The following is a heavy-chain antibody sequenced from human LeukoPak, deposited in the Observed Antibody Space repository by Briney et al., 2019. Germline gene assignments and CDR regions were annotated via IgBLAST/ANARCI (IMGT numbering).Heavy chain of an antibody. V-gene: IGHV3-30*02. CDR3: AKDGRSYGGNFLDY. D-gene: IGHD4-23*01. Sequence: GGSLRLSCGASGFTFRSYGIHWVRQAPGKGLEWVAFIRFDGSDKYYADSVKGRFTISRDNSKNTLYLQMNSLRAEDTAVYYCAKDGRSYGGNFLDYWGQGTLVTVSS. CDR2: IRFDGSDK. CDR1: GFTFRSYG. J-gene: IGHJ4*02.